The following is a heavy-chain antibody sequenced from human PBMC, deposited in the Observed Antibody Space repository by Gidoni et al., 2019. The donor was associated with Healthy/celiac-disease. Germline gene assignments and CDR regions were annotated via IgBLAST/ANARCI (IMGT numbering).Heavy chain of an antibody. CDR2: ISGSVGSK. J-gene: IGHJ4*02. V-gene: IGHV3-23*01. CDR3: AKEVVIGVLYQTGFDY. CDR1: GFTFRSSA. D-gene: IGHD2-8*01. Sequence: EVQLLESGGGLVQPGGSLRLSCAASGFTFRSSAMSWVRQAPGTGLEWVSAISGSVGSKYYADSVKCRFTISRDNSKNTLYLQMNSLRAEDTAVYYCAKEVVIGVLYQTGFDYWGQGTLVTVSS.